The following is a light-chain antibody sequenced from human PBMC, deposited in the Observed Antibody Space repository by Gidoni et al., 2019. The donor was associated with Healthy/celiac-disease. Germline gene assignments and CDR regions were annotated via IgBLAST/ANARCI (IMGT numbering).Light chain of an antibody. Sequence: EIVLTQSPGTLSFSPVERATISCSASQSVSSSYLSWYQQKPGQAPRLHIYGASRRATGITDRFSGSGSGTDFTISISRLEAEDFAVYYCQQYGTTFGPGTKVEIK. V-gene: IGKV3-20*01. CDR2: GAS. J-gene: IGKJ3*01. CDR1: QSVSSSY. CDR3: QQYGTT.